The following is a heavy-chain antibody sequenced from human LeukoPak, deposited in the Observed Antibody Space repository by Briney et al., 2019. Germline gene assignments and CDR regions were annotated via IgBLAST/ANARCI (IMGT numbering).Heavy chain of an antibody. CDR3: ARVGNYDSSGYYHSLDY. V-gene: IGHV4-59*06. CDR1: GGSISSYY. J-gene: IGHJ4*02. D-gene: IGHD3-22*01. Sequence: SETLSLTCTVSGGSISSYYWSWIRQHPGKGLEWIGYIYYSGSTYYNPSLKSRVTISVDTSKNQFSLKLSSVTAADTAVYYCARVGNYDSSGYYHSLDYWGRGTLVTVSS. CDR2: IYYSGST.